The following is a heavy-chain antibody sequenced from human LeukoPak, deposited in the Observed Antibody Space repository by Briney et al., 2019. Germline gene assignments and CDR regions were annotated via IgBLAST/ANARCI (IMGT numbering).Heavy chain of an antibody. J-gene: IGHJ4*02. CDR1: GGSITDYF. Sequence: SETLSFTCALPGGSITDYFYNWVRQPPGKGLEWMVEINHSGSSTYKPSLKSRVTISVDTSNTQFSLKLSSVTAADTAVYYCARVRGDYVFFDYWCQGTLVTVSS. CDR2: INHSGSS. CDR3: ARVRGDYVFFDY. V-gene: IGHV4-34*01. D-gene: IGHD4-17*01.